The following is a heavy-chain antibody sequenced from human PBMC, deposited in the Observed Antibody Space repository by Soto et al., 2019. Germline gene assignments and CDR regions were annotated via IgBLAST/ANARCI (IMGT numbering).Heavy chain of an antibody. Sequence: QVQLVQSGAEVKKPGSSVKVSCKASGVTFSSYAISWVRQAPGQGLEWMGGIIPIFGTANYEQKFQGRVTITADESTSTAYMELSSLRSEDTAVYYCASSSGGSRSYYYGMDVWGQGTTVTVSS. J-gene: IGHJ6*02. CDR2: IIPIFGTA. CDR3: ASSSGGSRSYYYGMDV. D-gene: IGHD2-15*01. CDR1: GVTFSSYA. V-gene: IGHV1-69*01.